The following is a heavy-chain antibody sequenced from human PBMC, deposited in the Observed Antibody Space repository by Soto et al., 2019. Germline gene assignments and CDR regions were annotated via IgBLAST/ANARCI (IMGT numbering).Heavy chain of an antibody. J-gene: IGHJ2*01. CDR1: GDSINSTDW. CDR2: IYHGGNI. CDR3: VLYHASAASGAFAL. D-gene: IGHD3-16*01. Sequence: PSETLSLTCAVSGDSINSTDWWNWVRQSPGKRLEWIGEIYHGGNIYYNPSLKSRVTISMDKSKNQFSLNLFYVTAADTAVYYCVLYHASAASGAFALWGHGALRTVSS. V-gene: IGHV4-4*02.